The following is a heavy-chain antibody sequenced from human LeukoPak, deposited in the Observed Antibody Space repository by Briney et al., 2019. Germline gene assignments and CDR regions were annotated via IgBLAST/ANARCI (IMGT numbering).Heavy chain of an antibody. Sequence: PGGSLRLSCAASGFTFSGYPIHWVRQAPGKGLEWVAVISYDGSNKYYAASVRGRFTISRDSSNDTLYLQMNSLRAEDTAVYYCAKERGYSYGYDYWGQGTLVTVSS. V-gene: IGHV3-30-3*02. CDR2: ISYDGSNK. CDR3: AKERGYSYGYDY. D-gene: IGHD5-18*01. CDR1: GFTFSGYP. J-gene: IGHJ4*02.